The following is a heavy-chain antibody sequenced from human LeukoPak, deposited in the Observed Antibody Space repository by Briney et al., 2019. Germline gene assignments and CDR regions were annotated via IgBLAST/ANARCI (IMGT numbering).Heavy chain of an antibody. D-gene: IGHD4-17*01. J-gene: IGHJ5*02. V-gene: IGHV4-39*07. CDR2: IYYSGST. CDR3: AREDPRLRWFDP. CDR1: GGSISSSSYY. Sequence: PSETLSLTCTVSGGSISSSSYYWGWIRQPPGKGLEWIGSIYYSGSTYYNPSLKSRVTISVDTSKNQFSLKLSSVTAADTAVYYCAREDPRLRWFDPWGQGTLVTVSS.